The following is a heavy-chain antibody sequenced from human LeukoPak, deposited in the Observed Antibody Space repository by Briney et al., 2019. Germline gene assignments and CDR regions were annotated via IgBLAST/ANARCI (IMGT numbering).Heavy chain of an antibody. Sequence: TETLSLTCTVSGGSISSYYWSWIRQPPGKGLEWIGYIYYSGSTNYNPSLKSRVTISVDTSKNQFSLKLSSVTAADTAVYYCARDHRPYQLLPKDTNWFDPWGQGTLVTVSS. CDR2: IYYSGST. J-gene: IGHJ5*02. D-gene: IGHD2-2*01. CDR3: ARDHRPYQLLPKDTNWFDP. CDR1: GGSISSYY. V-gene: IGHV4-59*01.